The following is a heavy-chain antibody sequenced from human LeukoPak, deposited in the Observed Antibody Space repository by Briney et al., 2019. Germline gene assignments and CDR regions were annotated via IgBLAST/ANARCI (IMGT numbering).Heavy chain of an antibody. J-gene: IGHJ4*02. CDR3: ASRGLVVPASSYYFDY. V-gene: IGHV4-34*01. Sequence: PSETLSLTCAVYGGSFSGYYWSWIRQPPGKGLEWIGEINHSGSTNYNPSLKSRVTISVDTSKNQFSLKLSSVTAADTAVYYCASRGLVVPASSYYFDYWGQGTLVTVSS. CDR2: INHSGST. D-gene: IGHD2-2*01. CDR1: GGSFSGYY.